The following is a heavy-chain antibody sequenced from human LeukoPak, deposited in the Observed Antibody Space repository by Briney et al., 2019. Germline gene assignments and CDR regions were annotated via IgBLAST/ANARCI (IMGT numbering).Heavy chain of an antibody. CDR3: ARDPCGADCHDEYFQY. CDR1: GFTFSPYG. Sequence: GGSLRLSCVAPGFTFSPYGMNWVRQAPGKGLEWISYISRSASIIHYADSVKGRFTISRDDAKNSLYLQMNSLRADDTAVYYCARDPCGADCHDEYFQYWGQGTLVTVSS. D-gene: IGHD2-21*02. J-gene: IGHJ1*01. CDR2: ISRSASII. V-gene: IGHV3-48*01.